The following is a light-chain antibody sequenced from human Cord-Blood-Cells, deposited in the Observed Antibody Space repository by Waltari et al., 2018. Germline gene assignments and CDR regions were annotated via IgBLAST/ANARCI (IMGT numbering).Light chain of an antibody. CDR2: GAS. V-gene: IGKV3-20*01. J-gene: IGKJ2*03. Sequence: ELVLTQSPGPLSLSPGDSATVSCRASQSVSSSYLDWYQQKPGQAPRLLIYGASSRATGIPDRFSGSGSGTDFTLTISRLEPEDFAVYYCQQYGSSNPYSFGQGTKLEIK. CDR1: QSVSSSY. CDR3: QQYGSSNPYS.